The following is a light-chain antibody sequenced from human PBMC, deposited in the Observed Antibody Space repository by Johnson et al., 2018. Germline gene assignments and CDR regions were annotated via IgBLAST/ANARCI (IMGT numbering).Light chain of an antibody. J-gene: IGLJ1*01. CDR2: ENN. V-gene: IGLV1-51*02. Sequence: QSVLTQPPSVSAAPGQKVTISCSGSSSNIGNNYVSWYQQLPGTAPKLLIYENNKRPSGIPDRFSGSKSGTSATLGITGLQTGDEADYYCGTWDSSLCAGNGVGTGTKVTVL. CDR1: SSNIGNNY. CDR3: GTWDSSLCAGNG.